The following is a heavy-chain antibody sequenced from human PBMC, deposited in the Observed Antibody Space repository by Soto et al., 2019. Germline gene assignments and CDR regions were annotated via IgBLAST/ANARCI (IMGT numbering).Heavy chain of an antibody. Sequence: ASVKVSCKASGYTFNEYAMHWVLQAPGQSRDWMGLINGGDGNIKYSQKFQGRATITGDKTPRTAYMELSSRGFEDTAVYSGARARPIAAGGITWFAPGGQGTLVTVSS. J-gene: IGHJ5*02. CDR2: INGGDGNI. CDR3: ARARPIAAGGITWFAP. CDR1: GYTFNEYA. V-gene: IGHV1-3*01. D-gene: IGHD6-13*01.